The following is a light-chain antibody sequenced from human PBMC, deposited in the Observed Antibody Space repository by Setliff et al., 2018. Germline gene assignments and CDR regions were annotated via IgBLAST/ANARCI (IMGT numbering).Light chain of an antibody. CDR2: EVS. CDR3: CSYTDSSDLYV. Sequence: QSVLTQPPSASGSPGQSVTISRSDVGGYRLVSWYQQYSGKAPKLLLYEVSKRPSGVPDRFSGSKSGNTASLTVSGLQPEDEADYYCCSYTDSSDLYVFGSGTKVTVL. CDR1: DVGGYRL. V-gene: IGLV2-8*01. J-gene: IGLJ1*01.